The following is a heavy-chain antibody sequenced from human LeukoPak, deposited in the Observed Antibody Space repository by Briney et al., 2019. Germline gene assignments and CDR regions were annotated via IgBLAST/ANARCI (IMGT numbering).Heavy chain of an antibody. D-gene: IGHD4-23*01. CDR2: IYYSGST. Sequence: PPETLSLTCTVSGGSISSSSYYWGWIRQPPGKGLEWIGSIYYSGSTYYNPSLKSRVTISVDTSKNQFSLKLSSVTAADTAVYYCARDDGVSPGVDYGGNSDYYYGMDVWGQGTTVTVSS. CDR3: ARDDGVSPGVDYGGNSDYYYGMDV. J-gene: IGHJ6*02. CDR1: GGSISSSSYY. V-gene: IGHV4-39*07.